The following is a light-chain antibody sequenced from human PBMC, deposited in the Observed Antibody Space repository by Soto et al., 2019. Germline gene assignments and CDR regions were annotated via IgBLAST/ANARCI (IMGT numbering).Light chain of an antibody. V-gene: IGKV1-5*01. CDR1: QSISGW. CDR2: AAF. J-gene: IGKJ5*01. Sequence: DIQMTQAPSTLSASVGDRFTITCRASQSISGWLAWYQEKPGKAPKLLIYAAFTLHSGVPARFRGSRSGTDFTLTISSLQPEDFETYYCQQVNSYPQTFGQGTRLEIK. CDR3: QQVNSYPQT.